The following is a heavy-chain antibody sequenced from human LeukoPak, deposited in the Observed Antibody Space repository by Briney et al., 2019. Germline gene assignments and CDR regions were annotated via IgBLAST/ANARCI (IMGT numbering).Heavy chain of an antibody. CDR1: GGSISDYY. V-gene: IGHV4-59*01. D-gene: IGHD6-19*01. CDR3: ARSLAVLDAFDY. J-gene: IGHJ3*01. Sequence: SETLSLTCTVSGGSISDYYRSWIRQPPGKGLEWIGYIYYSGSTNYNPSLKSRVTISVDTSKNQFSLKLSSVTAADTAVYYCARSLAVLDAFDYWGQGTMVTVSS. CDR2: IYYSGST.